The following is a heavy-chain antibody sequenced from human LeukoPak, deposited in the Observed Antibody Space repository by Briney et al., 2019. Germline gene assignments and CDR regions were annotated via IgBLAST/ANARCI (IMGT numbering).Heavy chain of an antibody. D-gene: IGHD3/OR15-3a*01. CDR3: ARGGVGLVIIPGWEYDYYGMDV. Sequence: PGGSLRLSCAASGFTLSTYSMNWVRQAPGKGLEWGSSISSSASYRYYADSVKGRFTISRDNAKNSLYLQMNSLRAEDTAVYYCARGGVGLVIIPGWEYDYYGMDVWGQGTTVTVSS. CDR1: GFTLSTYS. V-gene: IGHV3-21*01. CDR2: ISSSASYR. J-gene: IGHJ6*02.